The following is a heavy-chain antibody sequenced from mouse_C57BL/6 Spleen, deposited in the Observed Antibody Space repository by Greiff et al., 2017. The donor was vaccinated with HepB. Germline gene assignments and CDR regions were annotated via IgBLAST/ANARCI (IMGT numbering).Heavy chain of an antibody. CDR2: IVPNSGGT. J-gene: IGHJ4*01. Sequence: QVQLQQPGAELVKPGASVKLSCKASGYTFTSYWMHWVKQRPGRGLEWIGRIVPNSGGTKYNEKFKSKATLTVDKPSSTAYMQLSSLKPEDSAVYYCARGCYDYDEGGYAMDYWGQGTSVTVSS. D-gene: IGHD2-4*01. CDR1: GYTFTSYW. V-gene: IGHV1-72*01. CDR3: ARGCYDYDEGGYAMDY.